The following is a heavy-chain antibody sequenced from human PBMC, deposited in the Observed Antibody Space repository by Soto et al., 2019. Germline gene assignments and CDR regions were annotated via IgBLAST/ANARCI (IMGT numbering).Heavy chain of an antibody. CDR1: GFTFSSYS. Sequence: GGSLRLSCAASGFTFSSYSMNWVRQAPGKGLEWVSSISSSSSYIYYADSVKGRFTISRDNAKNSLYLQMNSLRAEDTAVYYCAREPYSNYYLAYYYYGMDVWVQGATVTVSS. D-gene: IGHD4-4*01. J-gene: IGHJ6*01. V-gene: IGHV3-21*01. CDR2: ISSSSSYI. CDR3: AREPYSNYYLAYYYYGMDV.